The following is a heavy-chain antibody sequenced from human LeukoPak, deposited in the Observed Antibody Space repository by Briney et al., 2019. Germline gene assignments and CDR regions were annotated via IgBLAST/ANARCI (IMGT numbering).Heavy chain of an antibody. V-gene: IGHV3-21*01. J-gene: IGHJ5*02. CDR1: GFTFTNAW. CDR3: ARGPGEVS. CDR2: ISSSSSYI. D-gene: IGHD1-14*01. Sequence: GGSLRLSCEASGFTFTNAWMNWVRQAPGKGLEWVSSISSSSSYIYYADSVKGRFTISRDNAKNSLYLQMNSLRAEDTAVYYCARGPGEVSWGQGTLVTVSS.